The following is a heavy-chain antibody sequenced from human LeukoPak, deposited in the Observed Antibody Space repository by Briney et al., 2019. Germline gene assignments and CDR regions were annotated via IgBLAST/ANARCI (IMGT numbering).Heavy chain of an antibody. CDR2: FYYSGSI. J-gene: IGHJ3*02. CDR1: DGSISSYY. V-gene: IGHV4-59*08. D-gene: IGHD6-19*01. CDR3: ARPYSSAWYGAFHI. Sequence: SETLSLTCTVSDGSISSYYWSWIRQPPEKGLEWIGYFYYSGSIKYNPSLKSRVTISVDTSKNQFSLKLSSVAAADTAVYYCARPYSSAWYGAFHIWGQGTKVTVSS.